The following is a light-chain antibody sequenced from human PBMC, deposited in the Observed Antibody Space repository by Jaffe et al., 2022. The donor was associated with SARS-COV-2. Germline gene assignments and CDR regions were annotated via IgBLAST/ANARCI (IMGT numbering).Light chain of an antibody. CDR1: QSISNF. Sequence: DIQMTQSPSSLSASVGDRVSITCRASQSISNFLKWYQQKPGKAPELLIYAASSLQSGVPSRFSGSRSGTDFTLTINNLQPEDFATYYCQQSYSTPLTFGGGTKVEIK. V-gene: IGKV1-39*01. CDR2: AAS. J-gene: IGKJ4*01. CDR3: QQSYSTPLT.